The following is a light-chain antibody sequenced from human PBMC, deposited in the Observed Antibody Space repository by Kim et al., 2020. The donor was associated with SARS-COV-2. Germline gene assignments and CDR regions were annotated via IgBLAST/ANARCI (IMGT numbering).Light chain of an antibody. CDR3: QQFDTYPWT. J-gene: IGKJ1*01. CDR2: DVS. V-gene: IGKV1-5*01. CDR1: QSIITY. Sequence: ASVGDRVTITCRASQSIITYVAWYQQKPGKAPNLLIYDVSSLQSGVPSRFSGSGFGTEFTLTISSLQPDDFATYYCQQFDTYPWTFGQGTKVDIK.